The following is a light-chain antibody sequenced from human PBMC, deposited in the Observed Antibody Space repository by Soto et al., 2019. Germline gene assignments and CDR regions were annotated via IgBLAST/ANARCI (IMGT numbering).Light chain of an antibody. V-gene: IGKV3-11*01. CDR2: DAS. CDR1: QSVSSY. CDR3: QQRYNWPPWT. Sequence: EIVLTQSPATLSLSPGERATLSCRASQSVSSYLAWYQQKPGQAPRLLIYDASNRATGIPARFSGSGSGTDFTLTISSIEPEDVAVYYCQQRYNWPPWTFGQGTQVEIK. J-gene: IGKJ1*01.